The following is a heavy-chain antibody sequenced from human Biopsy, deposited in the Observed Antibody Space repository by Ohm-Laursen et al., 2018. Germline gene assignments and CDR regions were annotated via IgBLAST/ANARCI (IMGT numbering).Heavy chain of an antibody. CDR2: IAYDGSYT. CDR3: AKEAFQSPGSYAFDL. Sequence: SLRLSCAASGFSFSSYAMHWVRQAPGKGLEWVALIAYDGSYTKYTDPVKGRFTISRDNLRNKVDLQMSSLRADDTAVYFCAKEAFQSPGSYAFDLWGQGTTVLVSS. D-gene: IGHD3-3*01. CDR1: GFSFSSYA. V-gene: IGHV3-30*18. J-gene: IGHJ3*01.